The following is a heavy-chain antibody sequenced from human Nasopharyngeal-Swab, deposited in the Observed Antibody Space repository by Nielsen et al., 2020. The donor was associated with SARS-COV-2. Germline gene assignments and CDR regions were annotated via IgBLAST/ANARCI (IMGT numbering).Heavy chain of an antibody. Sequence: LSLTCTVSGGSISSYYWSWIRQPPGKGLEWIGYIYYSGSTNYNPSLKSRVTISVDTSKNQFSLKLSSVTAADTAVYYCARAMITFGGVTHFDYWGQGTLVTVSS. CDR3: ARAMITFGGVTHFDY. V-gene: IGHV4-59*13. D-gene: IGHD3-16*01. J-gene: IGHJ4*02. CDR1: GGSISSYY. CDR2: IYYSGST.